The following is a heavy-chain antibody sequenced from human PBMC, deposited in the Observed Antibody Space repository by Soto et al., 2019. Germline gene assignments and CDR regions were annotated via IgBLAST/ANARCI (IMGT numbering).Heavy chain of an antibody. J-gene: IGHJ6*02. Sequence: GGSLRLSCAASGFTFSNAWMSWVRQAPGKGLEWVGRIKSKTDGGTTDYAAPVKGRFTISRDDSKNTLYLQMNSPKTEDTAVYYCTTTTVTTGGYYYYGMDVWGQGTPVTVSS. D-gene: IGHD4-4*01. V-gene: IGHV3-15*01. CDR2: IKSKTDGGTT. CDR3: TTTTVTTGGYYYYGMDV. CDR1: GFTFSNAW.